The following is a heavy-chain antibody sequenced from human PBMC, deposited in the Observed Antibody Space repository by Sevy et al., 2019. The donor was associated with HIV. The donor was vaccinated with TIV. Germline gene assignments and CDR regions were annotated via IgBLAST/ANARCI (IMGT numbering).Heavy chain of an antibody. V-gene: IGHV1-8*01. CDR2: MNPNSGNT. CDR1: GYTFTSYD. D-gene: IGHD3-3*01. CDR3: ASGTYDFWSGYYSGGNYYYYYGMDV. J-gene: IGHJ6*02. Sequence: ASVKVSCKASGYTFTSYDINWVRQATGQGLEWMGWMNPNSGNTGYAQKFQGRVTMTRNTSISTAYMELSSLRSEDTAVYYCASGTYDFWSGYYSGGNYYYYYGMDVWGQGTTVTVSS.